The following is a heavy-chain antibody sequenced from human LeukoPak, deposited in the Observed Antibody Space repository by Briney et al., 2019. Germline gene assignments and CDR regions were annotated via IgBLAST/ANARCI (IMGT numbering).Heavy chain of an antibody. D-gene: IGHD3-10*01. V-gene: IGHV3-30*14. CDR1: GFTFSYYA. CDR3: ASILRSSSGYYFDY. Sequence: PGGSLRLSCAASGFTFSYYAIHWVRQAPGKGLEWVAVISHDGGNKYYADSVRGKFTISRDSSKNTLYLQMNSLRAEDTAVYYCASILRSSSGYYFDYWGQGTLVTVSS. J-gene: IGHJ4*02. CDR2: ISHDGGNK.